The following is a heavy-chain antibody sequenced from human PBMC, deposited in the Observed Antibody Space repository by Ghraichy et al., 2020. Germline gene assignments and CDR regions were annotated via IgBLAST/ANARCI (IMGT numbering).Heavy chain of an antibody. CDR3: ARGSTVVRFYYYGGLDV. Sequence: GGSLRLSCAASGFTFSSYSMNWVRQAPGKGLEWVAYITSSSRFISYADSMKGRFTISRDNAKNSLDLQMKSLRDEDTAVYYCARGSTVVRFYYYGGLDVWGQGNTVTVSS. D-gene: IGHD4-23*01. CDR2: ITSSSRFI. V-gene: IGHV3-48*02. J-gene: IGHJ6*02. CDR1: GFTFSSYS.